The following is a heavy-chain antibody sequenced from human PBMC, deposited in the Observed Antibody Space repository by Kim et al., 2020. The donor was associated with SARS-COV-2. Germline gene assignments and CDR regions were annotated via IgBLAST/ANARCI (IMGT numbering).Heavy chain of an antibody. CDR3: AKEVVVVVAANPFDY. CDR1: GFTFSSYA. V-gene: IGHV3-23*01. CDR2: ISGSGGST. D-gene: IGHD2-15*01. Sequence: GGSLRLSCAASGFTFSSYAMSWVRQAPGKGLEWVSAISGSGGSTYYADPVKGRFTISRDNSKNTLYLQMNSLRAEDTAVYYCAKEVVVVVAANPFDYWGQGTLVTVSS. J-gene: IGHJ4*02.